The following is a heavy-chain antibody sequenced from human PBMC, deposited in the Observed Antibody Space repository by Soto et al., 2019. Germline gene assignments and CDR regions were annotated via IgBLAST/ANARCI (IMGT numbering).Heavy chain of an antibody. CDR3: ARHFSYCSGGSCYSGSYYYGMDV. D-gene: IGHD2-15*01. J-gene: IGHJ6*02. CDR1: GYSFTSYW. V-gene: IGHV5-10-1*01. Sequence: PGESLKISCKGSGYSFTSYWISWVRQMPGKGLEWMGRIDPSDSYTNYSPSFQGHVTISADKSISTAYLQWSSLKASDTAMYYCARHFSYCSGGSCYSGSYYYGMDVWGQGTTVTVSS. CDR2: IDPSDSYT.